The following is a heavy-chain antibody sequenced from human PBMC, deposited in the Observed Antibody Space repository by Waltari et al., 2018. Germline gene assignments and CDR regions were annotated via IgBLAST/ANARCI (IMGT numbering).Heavy chain of an antibody. D-gene: IGHD6-13*01. J-gene: IGHJ5*02. V-gene: IGHV4-30-4*08. Sequence: QVQLQESGPGLVKPSQTLSLTCTVSGGSISSGDYYWSWIRQPPGKGLEWIGYISYSGSTDYNPSLKSRVTISVDTSKNQFSLKLSSVTAADTAVYYCARDSSSWSSLFDPWGQGTLVTVSS. CDR1: GGSISSGDYY. CDR2: ISYSGST. CDR3: ARDSSSWSSLFDP.